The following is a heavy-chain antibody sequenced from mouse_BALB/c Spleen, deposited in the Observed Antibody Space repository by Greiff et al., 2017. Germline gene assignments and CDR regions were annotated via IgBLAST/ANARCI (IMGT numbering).Heavy chain of an antibody. CDR3: ARIYYDYDVDYYAMDY. J-gene: IGHJ4*01. CDR1: GFTFSSFG. Sequence: EVQLVESGGGLVKPGGSLKLSCAASGFTFSSFGMHWVRQAPEKGLEWVAYISSGSSTIYYADTVKGRFTISRDNPKNTLFLQMTSLRSEDTAMYYCARIYYDYDVDYYAMDYWGQGTSVTVSS. V-gene: IGHV5-17*02. CDR2: ISSGSSTI. D-gene: IGHD2-4*01.